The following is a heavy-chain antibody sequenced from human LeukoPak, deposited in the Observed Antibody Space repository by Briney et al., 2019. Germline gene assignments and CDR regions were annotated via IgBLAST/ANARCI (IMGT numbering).Heavy chain of an antibody. J-gene: IGHJ4*02. CDR2: IKQDGSEK. V-gene: IGHV3-7*01. D-gene: IGHD3-22*01. CDR1: GFTFSSYW. CDR3: ARDLYYDSSGPYRY. Sequence: GGSLRLSCAASGFTFSSYWMSWVRQAPGKGLEWVASIKQDGSEKYYVDSVKGRFTISRDNAKNSLYLQMNSLRAEDTAVYYCARDLYYDSSGPYRYWAQGTLVTVSS.